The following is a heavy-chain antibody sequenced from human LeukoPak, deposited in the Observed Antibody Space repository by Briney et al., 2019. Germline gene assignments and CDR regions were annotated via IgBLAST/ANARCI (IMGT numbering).Heavy chain of an antibody. V-gene: IGHV4-59*08. CDR1: GGSISRDY. D-gene: IGHD6-19*01. J-gene: IGHJ4*02. Sequence: TSETMSLTCTLSGGSISRDYWSWIRQPPGKGLEWVGYIYYSGITNYNPSLKSRVTISVDTSKNQFSLKLSSVTAADTAVYYCARRTGIAVAGPDATFDYWGQGTLVTVSP. CDR2: IYYSGIT. CDR3: ARRTGIAVAGPDATFDY.